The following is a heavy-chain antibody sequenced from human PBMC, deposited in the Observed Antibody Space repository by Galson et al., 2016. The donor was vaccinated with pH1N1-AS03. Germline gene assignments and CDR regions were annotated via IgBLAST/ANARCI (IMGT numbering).Heavy chain of an antibody. J-gene: IGHJ4*02. CDR3: AREPWGSTQGEY. Sequence: SVKVSCKASGGTFSSSAVGWVRQAPGQGLEWMGGILPIFGTANYAQRFQARLSITADKSTNTVYLELISLRVEDTAVYYCAREPWGSTQGEYWGQGTLVTVSS. CDR1: GGTFSSSA. CDR2: ILPIFGTA. V-gene: IGHV1-69*06. D-gene: IGHD3-16*01.